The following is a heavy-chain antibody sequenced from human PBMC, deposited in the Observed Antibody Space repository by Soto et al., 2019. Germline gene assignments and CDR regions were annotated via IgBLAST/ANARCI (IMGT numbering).Heavy chain of an antibody. CDR3: AILDYYDSSGYYMGPEDY. CDR2: IYPGDSDT. CDR1: GYSFTSYW. Sequence: PGESLKISCKGSGYSFTSYWIGWVRQMPGKGLEWMGIIYPGDSDTRYSPSFQGQVTISADKSISTAYLQWSSLKASDTAMYYCAILDYYDSSGYYMGPEDYWGQGTLVTVSS. D-gene: IGHD3-22*01. V-gene: IGHV5-51*01. J-gene: IGHJ4*02.